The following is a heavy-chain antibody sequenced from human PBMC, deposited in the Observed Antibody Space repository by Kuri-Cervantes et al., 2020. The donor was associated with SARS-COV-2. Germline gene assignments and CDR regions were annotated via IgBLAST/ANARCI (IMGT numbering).Heavy chain of an antibody. CDR2: ISSSSSYT. CDR3: AREYYYDSSGYYYTRYYYYYGMDV. D-gene: IGHD3-22*01. V-gene: IGHV3-11*06. CDR1: GFTFSDYY. J-gene: IGHJ6*02. Sequence: GESLKISCAASGFTFSDYYMSWIRQAPGKGLEWVSYISSSSSYTNYADSVKGRFTISRDNAKNSLYLQMNSLRAEDTAVYYCAREYYYDSSGYYYTRYYYYYGMDVWGQGTTVTVSS.